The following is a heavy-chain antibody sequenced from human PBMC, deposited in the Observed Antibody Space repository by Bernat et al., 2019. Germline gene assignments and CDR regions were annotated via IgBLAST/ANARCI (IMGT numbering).Heavy chain of an antibody. CDR1: GFTFSSYS. V-gene: IGHV3-21*01. Sequence: EVQLVESGGGLVKPGGSLRLSCAASGFTFSSYSMNWVRQVPGKGLEWVSSISSSSSYIYYADSVKGRFTISRDNAKNSLYLQMNSLRAEDTAVYYCARDYCSSTSCYFDPWGQGTLVTVSS. CDR3: ARDYCSSTSCYFDP. J-gene: IGHJ5*02. CDR2: ISSSSSYI. D-gene: IGHD2-2*01.